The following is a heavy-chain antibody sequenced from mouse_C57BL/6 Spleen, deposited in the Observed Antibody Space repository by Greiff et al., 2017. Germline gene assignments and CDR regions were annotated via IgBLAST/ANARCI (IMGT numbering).Heavy chain of an antibody. CDR3: ARGNSRYWYFDV. Sequence: EVQVVESGGGLVKPGGSLKLSCAASGFTFSSYAMSWVRQTPEKRLEWVATISDGGSYTYYPDNVKGRFTISRDTAKNNLYLQMSHLKSEDTAMYYCARGNSRYWYFDVWGTGTTVTVSS. CDR2: ISDGGSYT. CDR1: GFTFSSYA. J-gene: IGHJ1*03. V-gene: IGHV5-4*01.